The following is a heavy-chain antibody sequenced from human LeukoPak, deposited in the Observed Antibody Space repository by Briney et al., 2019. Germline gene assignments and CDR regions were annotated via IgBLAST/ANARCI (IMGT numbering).Heavy chain of an antibody. Sequence: GGSLRLSCAASGFTVSTNCMTWVRQAPGKGLEWVSTIYSGGTTYYADSVMGRFTISRHNSRNTLYLQMNSLRAEDTAVYYCARVDTVMTYYFDLWGQGTLVTVSS. CDR3: ARVDTVMTYYFDL. CDR1: GFTVSTNC. V-gene: IGHV3-53*04. J-gene: IGHJ4*02. D-gene: IGHD5-18*01. CDR2: IYSGGTT.